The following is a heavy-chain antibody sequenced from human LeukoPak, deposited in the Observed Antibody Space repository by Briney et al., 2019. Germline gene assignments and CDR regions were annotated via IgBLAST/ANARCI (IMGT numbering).Heavy chain of an antibody. J-gene: IGHJ4*02. CDR2: IHNNGDI. V-gene: IGHV4-59*01. Sequence: SGTLSLTCTVSGGSMSHYYWGWVRQPPGKALEWIGHIHNNGDIAYNFSLKSRATISMDTSKNQFSLKLSSVTAAATAVYYCGRWGYFDSGNYFVVDYWGQGTVVTVSS. CDR3: GRWGYFDSGNYFVVDY. CDR1: GGSMSHYY. D-gene: IGHD3-22*01.